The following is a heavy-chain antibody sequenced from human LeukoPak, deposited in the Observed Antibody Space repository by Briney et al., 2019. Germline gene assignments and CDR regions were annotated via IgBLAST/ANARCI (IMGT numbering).Heavy chain of an antibody. CDR1: GFTFSSYE. V-gene: IGHV3-48*03. J-gene: IGHJ4*02. CDR3: VILVVVAVPFDY. D-gene: IGHD2-15*01. Sequence: GGSLRLSCAASGFTFSSYEMNWVRQAPGKGLEWVSYISSSGSTIYYADSVKGRFTISRDNSKNTLYLQMNSLRAEDTAVYYCVILVVVAVPFDYWGQGTLVTVSS. CDR2: ISSSGSTI.